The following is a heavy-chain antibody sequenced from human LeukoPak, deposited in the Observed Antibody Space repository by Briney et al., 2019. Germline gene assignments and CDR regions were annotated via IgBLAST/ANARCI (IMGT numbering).Heavy chain of an antibody. V-gene: IGHV3-30*02. J-gene: IGHJ5*02. Sequence: GGSLRLSCAASGFTFSDYEMNWVRQAPGKGLEWVACIYPDGTNKDYADSVKGRFIISRDNSKNTLFLQMNSLRAEDTAVYYCAKDWSGNYNWSDPWGQGTLVTVSS. CDR3: AKDWSGNYNWSDP. CDR2: IYPDGTNK. CDR1: GFTFSDYE. D-gene: IGHD3-3*01.